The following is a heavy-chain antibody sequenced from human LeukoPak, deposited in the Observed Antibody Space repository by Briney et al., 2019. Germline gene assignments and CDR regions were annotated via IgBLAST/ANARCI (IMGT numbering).Heavy chain of an antibody. D-gene: IGHD1-26*01. CDR1: GFTFSDYY. Sequence: GGSLRLSCAASGFTFSDYYMSWIRQAPGKGLEWVSYISSSGSTIYYADSVKGRFTISRDNSKNTLYLQMNSLRAEDTAVYYCAKASGSYWTDDAFDIWGQGTMVTVSS. J-gene: IGHJ3*02. CDR2: ISSSGSTI. CDR3: AKASGSYWTDDAFDI. V-gene: IGHV3-11*01.